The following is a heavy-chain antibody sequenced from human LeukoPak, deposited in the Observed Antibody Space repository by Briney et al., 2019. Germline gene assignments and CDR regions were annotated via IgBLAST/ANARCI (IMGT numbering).Heavy chain of an antibody. CDR2: IKQDGSEK. CDR3: ASPLAVAGDF. CDR1: GFTFSYYW. J-gene: IGHJ4*02. Sequence: PGGSLRLSCAASGFTFSYYWMSWVRQAPGKGLEWVATIKQDGSEKDYVDSVKGRFTISRGNAKNSLYLQMNSLRAEDTAVYYCASPLAVAGDFWGQGTLVTVSS. D-gene: IGHD6-19*01. V-gene: IGHV3-7*01.